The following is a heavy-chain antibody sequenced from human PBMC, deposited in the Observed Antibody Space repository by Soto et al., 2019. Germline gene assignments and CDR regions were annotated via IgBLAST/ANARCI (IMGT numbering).Heavy chain of an antibody. CDR2: ISTSSSYI. CDR1: GFTFSSYA. D-gene: IGHD3-10*01. Sequence: PGGSLRLSCAASGFTFSSYAMHWVRQAPGKGLEWVSSISTSSSYIYYADSVKGRFTISRDNAKNSLYLQMNSLRAEDTAVYYCARATGADKEDYWGQGTLVTVSS. CDR3: ARATGADKEDY. J-gene: IGHJ4*02. V-gene: IGHV3-21*01.